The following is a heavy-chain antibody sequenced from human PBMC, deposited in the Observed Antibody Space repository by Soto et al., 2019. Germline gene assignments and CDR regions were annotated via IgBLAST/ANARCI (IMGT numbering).Heavy chain of an antibody. Sequence: EVQLVESGGGLVKPGGSLRLSCAASGFTFSSYSMNWVRQAPGKGLEWVSSISSSRSYIYYADSVKGRFNITRDNAKNTLYLTMDSQRAEETAVYYCTRVWGQRVPGCAYWGQGTLVTVSS. CDR1: GFTFSSYS. V-gene: IGHV3-21*01. CDR2: ISSSRSYI. J-gene: IGHJ4*02. CDR3: TRVWGQRVPGCAY. D-gene: IGHD6-6*01.